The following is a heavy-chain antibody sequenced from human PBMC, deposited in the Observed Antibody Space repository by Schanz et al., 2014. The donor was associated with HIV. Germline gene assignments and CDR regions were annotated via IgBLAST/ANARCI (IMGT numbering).Heavy chain of an antibody. Sequence: EVQLVESGGDLVQPGRSLRLSCAASGFTFDDYAMHWVRQVPGKGLEWVSGISWNSGSIGYGDSVKGRFTISRDYVKNSVDLEMNRLTGEDTAVYYCARGLAARLPHYHFGMDVWGQGTTVTVSS. CDR2: ISWNSGSI. V-gene: IGHV3-9*01. D-gene: IGHD6-6*01. J-gene: IGHJ6*02. CDR1: GFTFDDYA. CDR3: ARGLAARLPHYHFGMDV.